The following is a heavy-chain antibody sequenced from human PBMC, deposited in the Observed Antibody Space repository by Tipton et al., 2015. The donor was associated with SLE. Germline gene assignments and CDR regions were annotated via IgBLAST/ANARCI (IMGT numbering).Heavy chain of an antibody. CDR3: TRGLLDPYFDY. Sequence: SLRLSCAASGFTFSNAWMSWVRQAPGKGLEWLGRIKGNTEDGTTDYAAAVKDRFTISRDDSKSTLYLQLNSLRAEDTAVYYCTRGLLDPYFDYWGRGTLGTVSS. CDR2: IKGNTEDGTT. V-gene: IGHV3-15*01. J-gene: IGHJ4*02. D-gene: IGHD1-26*01. CDR1: GFTFSNAW.